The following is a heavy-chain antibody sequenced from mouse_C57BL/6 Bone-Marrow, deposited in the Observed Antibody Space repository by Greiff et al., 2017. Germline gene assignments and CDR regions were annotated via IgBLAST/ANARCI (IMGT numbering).Heavy chain of an antibody. V-gene: IGHV14-4*01. Sequence: EVQLQQSGAELVRPGASVKLSCTASGLNIKDDYMHWVKQRPEQGLEWIGWIDPENGDTEYASKFQGKATITADTSSNTAYLQLSSLTSEDTAVYYCTTSITTVVDWYFDVWGTGTTVTVSS. CDR3: TTSITTVVDWYFDV. CDR1: GLNIKDDY. J-gene: IGHJ1*03. CDR2: IDPENGDT. D-gene: IGHD1-1*01.